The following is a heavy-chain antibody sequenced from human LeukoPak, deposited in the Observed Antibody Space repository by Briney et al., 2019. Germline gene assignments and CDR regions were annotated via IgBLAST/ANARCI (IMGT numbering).Heavy chain of an antibody. CDR2: INPSGGST. CDR3: ARDVTRGRQWLVGNDAFDI. J-gene: IGHJ3*02. Sequence: ASVKVSGKASGYTFTSYYMHWVRQAPGQGLEWMGIINPSGGSTSYAQKFQGRVTMTRDMSTSTVYMELSSLRSEDTAVYYCARDVTRGRQWLVGNDAFDIWGQGTMVTVSS. V-gene: IGHV1-46*01. D-gene: IGHD6-19*01. CDR1: GYTFTSYY.